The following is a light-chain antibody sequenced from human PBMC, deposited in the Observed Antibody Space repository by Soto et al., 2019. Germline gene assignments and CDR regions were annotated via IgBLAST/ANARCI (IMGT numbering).Light chain of an antibody. Sequence: EIVMTQSPATLSVSPGERATLSCRASQSVSSNLAWYQQKPGQAPRLLIYGASTRATGIPARFSGSGSGTEFTLTISSLQSEDFAVYYWQQYNNWPETFGPGT. CDR2: GAS. CDR1: QSVSSN. V-gene: IGKV3-15*01. J-gene: IGKJ3*01. CDR3: QQYNNWPET.